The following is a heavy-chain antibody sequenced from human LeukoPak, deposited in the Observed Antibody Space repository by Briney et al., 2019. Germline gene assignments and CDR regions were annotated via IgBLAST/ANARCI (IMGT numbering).Heavy chain of an antibody. Sequence: GGSLRLSCAASGFTFSSYGMHWVRQAPGKGLEWVAVIWYDGSNKYYADSVKGRFTISRDNYKNTLYLQMNSLRAEDTAVYYCARDLYGDCYFDYWGQGTLVTVSS. V-gene: IGHV3-33*01. CDR3: ARDLYGDCYFDY. J-gene: IGHJ4*02. CDR2: IWYDGSNK. D-gene: IGHD4-17*01. CDR1: GFTFSSYG.